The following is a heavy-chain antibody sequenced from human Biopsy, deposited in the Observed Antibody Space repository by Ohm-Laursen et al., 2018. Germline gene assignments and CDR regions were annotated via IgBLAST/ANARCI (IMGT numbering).Heavy chain of an antibody. J-gene: IGHJ5*02. V-gene: IGHV4-39*01. CDR1: GGSISNNNYY. CDR3: ARDYDTGGYYYVS. CDR2: IFYRGST. D-gene: IGHD3-22*01. Sequence: SDTLSLTCPVSGGSISNNNYYWGWIRQPPGKGLEWIGSIFYRGSTHYKPSLKSRVNISVDTSKNQFSLKLNSVTAADTAVYYCARDYDTGGYYYVSWGQGTLVTVSS.